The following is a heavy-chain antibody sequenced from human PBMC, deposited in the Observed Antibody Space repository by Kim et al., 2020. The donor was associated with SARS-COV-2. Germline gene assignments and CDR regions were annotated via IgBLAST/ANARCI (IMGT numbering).Heavy chain of an antibody. V-gene: IGHV3-7*01. D-gene: IGHD2-2*01. Sequence: GGSLRLSCAASGFTFSRHRMNWVRQAPGKGLEWVANIKPDGSENNFVDSVKGRFTISRDNAQNSVYLQMNSLRAEDTAVYYCVRTSSCRGFSCYGLWGQGTLVSVSS. CDR3: VRTSSCRGFSCYGL. CDR1: GFTFSRHR. CDR2: IKPDGSEN. J-gene: IGHJ4*02.